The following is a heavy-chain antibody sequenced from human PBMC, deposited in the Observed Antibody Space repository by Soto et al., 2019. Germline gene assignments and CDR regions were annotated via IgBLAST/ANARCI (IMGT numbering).Heavy chain of an antibody. CDR3: ARDGTDCSSTSCYTGWFHYYYGMDV. CDR1: VYTFTSYG. J-gene: IGHJ6*02. V-gene: IGHV1-18*04. D-gene: IGHD2-2*02. CDR2: ISAYNGNT. Sequence: ASVKVSCKASVYTFTSYGISWVRQAPGQGLEWMGWISAYNGNTNYAQKLQGRVTMTTDTSTSTAYMELRSLRSDDTAVYYCARDGTDCSSTSCYTGWFHYYYGMDVWGQGTTVTVSS.